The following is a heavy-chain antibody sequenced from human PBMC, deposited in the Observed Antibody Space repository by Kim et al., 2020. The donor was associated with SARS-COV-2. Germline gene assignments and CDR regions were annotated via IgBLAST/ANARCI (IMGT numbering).Heavy chain of an antibody. CDR2: IKRAGTKK. J-gene: IGHJ4*02. Sequence: GGSLRLSCVGSGFAFSSYFMSWARQAPGKGLEWVATIKRAGTKKYYVDSVKGRFTISRDNAKNTLYLQMNSLGTGDTAVYYCARDHYTSAHLVFDYWGQ. D-gene: IGHD4-4*01. CDR1: GFAFSSYF. CDR3: ARDHYTSAHLVFDY. V-gene: IGHV3-7*01.